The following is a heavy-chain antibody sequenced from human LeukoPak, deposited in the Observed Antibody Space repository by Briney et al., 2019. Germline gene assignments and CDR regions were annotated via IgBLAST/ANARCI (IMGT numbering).Heavy chain of an antibody. CDR3: ARDVRFLEWLLSFGMDV. CDR1: GFSFSNYA. J-gene: IGHJ6*02. V-gene: IGHV3-30*04. D-gene: IGHD3-3*01. CDR2: ISYDGNDK. Sequence: GGSLRLSCAASGFSFSNYAMNWVRQAPGKGLEWVAAISYDGNDKYYADSVKGRFTISRDNAKNSLYLQMNSLRAEDTAVYYCARDVRFLEWLLSFGMDVWGQGTTVTVSS.